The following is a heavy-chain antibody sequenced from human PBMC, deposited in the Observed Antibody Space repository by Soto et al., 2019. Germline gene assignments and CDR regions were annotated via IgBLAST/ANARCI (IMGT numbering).Heavy chain of an antibody. J-gene: IGHJ4*02. V-gene: IGHV1-24*01. CDR1: GYTLTELS. Sequence: ASVKVSCKVSGYTLTELSMHWVRQAPGKGLEWMGGFDPEDGETIYAQKFQGRVTMTEDTSTDTAYMELSSLRSEDTAVYYCATDFLPPRYYYDSSGYYDVWGQGTLVAVSS. CDR2: FDPEDGET. D-gene: IGHD3-22*01. CDR3: ATDFLPPRYYYDSSGYYDV.